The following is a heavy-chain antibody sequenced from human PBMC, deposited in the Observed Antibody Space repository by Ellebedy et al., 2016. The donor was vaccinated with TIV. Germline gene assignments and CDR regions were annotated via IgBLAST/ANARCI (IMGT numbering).Heavy chain of an antibody. V-gene: IGHV1-3*01. Sequence: AASVKVSCKASGSTFTSYAMHWVRQAPGQRPEWMGWVDGDNVNTKYSQNLQGRVTITRDTSASTVYMELSSLKSEDTAVYYCARDGWETGASKTFDYWGQGTLVTVSS. CDR2: VDGDNVNT. CDR3: ARDGWETGASKTFDY. D-gene: IGHD2-8*02. J-gene: IGHJ4*02. CDR1: GSTFTSYA.